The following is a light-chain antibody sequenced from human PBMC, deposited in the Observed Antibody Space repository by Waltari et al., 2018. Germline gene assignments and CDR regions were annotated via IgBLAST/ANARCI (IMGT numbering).Light chain of an antibody. V-gene: IGKV3-15*01. CDR3: QQYNNWPPWT. CDR2: GAS. J-gene: IGKJ1*01. Sequence: ETILTQSPSTLSVSPGERATFSCRASQTVSSNLAWYQQKPGQAPRLLIYGASTRAAGIPARFSGSGSGTQFTLTINSLQSEDFAVYYCQQYNNWPPWTFGQGTKVEIK. CDR1: QTVSSN.